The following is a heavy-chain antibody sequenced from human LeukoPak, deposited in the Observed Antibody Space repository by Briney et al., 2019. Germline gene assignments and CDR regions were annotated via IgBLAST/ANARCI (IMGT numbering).Heavy chain of an antibody. J-gene: IGHJ6*02. CDR1: DFSFSNYD. CDR3: AREWRGIASHFHGMDV. V-gene: IGHV3-13*01. D-gene: IGHD6-6*01. CDR2: LGTNSDT. Sequence: GGSLRLSCVASDFSFSNYDMYWVRQAAGRGLEWVSALGTNSDTYYLGSVRGRFTISRENGKNSLYLQMNSLRVDDTAVYYCAREWRGIASHFHGMDVWGQGTTVTVSS.